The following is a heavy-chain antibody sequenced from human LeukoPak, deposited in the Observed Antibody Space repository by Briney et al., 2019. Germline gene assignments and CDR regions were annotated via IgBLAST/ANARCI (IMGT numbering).Heavy chain of an antibody. V-gene: IGHV4-59*08. CDR3: ARQGVRGVPDY. Sequence: TSEALSLTCTVSGGSISSYYWSWIRQTPGKGLEWIGYIYYSGSPNYNPSLQSRVTISVDTSKNQFSLKLSSVTAADTAVYYCARQGVRGVPDYWGQGTLVTVSS. J-gene: IGHJ4*02. CDR2: IYYSGSP. CDR1: GGSISSYY. D-gene: IGHD3-10*01.